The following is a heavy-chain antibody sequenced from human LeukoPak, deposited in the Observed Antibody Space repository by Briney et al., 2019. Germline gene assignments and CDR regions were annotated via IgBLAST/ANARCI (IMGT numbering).Heavy chain of an antibody. CDR3: ARGYYYDSSGGSAFDI. CDR1: GFTFDDYA. J-gene: IGHJ3*02. D-gene: IGHD3-22*01. V-gene: IGHV3-43D*03. Sequence: QPGGSLRLSCAASGFTFDDYAMHWVRQAPGKGLEWVSLISWDGGSTYYADSVKGRFTISRDNSKNSLYLQVNSLRAEDTALYYCARGYYYDSSGGSAFDIWGQGTMVTVSS. CDR2: ISWDGGST.